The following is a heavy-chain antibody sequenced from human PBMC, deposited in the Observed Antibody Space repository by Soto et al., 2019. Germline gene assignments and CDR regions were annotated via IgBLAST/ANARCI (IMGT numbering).Heavy chain of an antibody. CDR1: GGSVSSGSYY. CDR2: IYYSGST. J-gene: IGHJ6*02. V-gene: IGHV4-61*01. Sequence: SETLSLTCTVSGGSVSSGSYYWSWIRQPPGKGLEWIGYIYYSGSTNYNPSLKSRVTISVDTSKNQFSLKLSSVTAADTAVYYCAIWGLGELSLFYYGMDVWDQGTTVTV. CDR3: AIWGLGELSLFYYGMDV. D-gene: IGHD3-16*02.